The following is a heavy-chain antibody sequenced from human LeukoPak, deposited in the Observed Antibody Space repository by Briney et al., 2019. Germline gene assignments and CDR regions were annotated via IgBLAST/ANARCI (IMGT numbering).Heavy chain of an antibody. J-gene: IGHJ4*02. Sequence: SQTLSLTCTVSGGSISSGSYYWSWIRQPAGKGLEWIVRIYTSGSTNYNPSLKSRVTISVDTSKNQFSLKLSSVTAADTAVYYCARSGGTYLGAGRYIDYWGQGTLVTVSS. CDR2: IYTSGST. V-gene: IGHV4-61*02. D-gene: IGHD3-10*01. CDR1: GGSISSGSYY. CDR3: ARSGGTYLGAGRYIDY.